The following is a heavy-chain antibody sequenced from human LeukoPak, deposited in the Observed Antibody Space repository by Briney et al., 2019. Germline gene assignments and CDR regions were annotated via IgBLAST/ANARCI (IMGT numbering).Heavy chain of an antibody. Sequence: GGSLRPSCAASGFTFSSYAMSWVRQAPGTGLEWVSSIGSSSSYMFYADSVKGRFTISRDNAKNSLYLQMSSLRAEDTAMYYCVKDGSGSYLSFLDYWGQGTLVTVSS. CDR2: IGSSSSYM. CDR1: GFTFSSYA. J-gene: IGHJ4*02. V-gene: IGHV3-21*01. D-gene: IGHD1-26*01. CDR3: VKDGSGSYLSFLDY.